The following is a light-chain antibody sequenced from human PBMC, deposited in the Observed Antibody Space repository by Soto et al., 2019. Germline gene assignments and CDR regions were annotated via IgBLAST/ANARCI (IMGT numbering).Light chain of an antibody. V-gene: IGKV3-20*01. J-gene: IGKJ4*01. CDR3: QQYGNSIT. CDR1: QSVRSSY. Sequence: EIVLTQSPGIVSLSPGERATLSCRASQSVRSSYLAWYQQKFGQAPRLLIYGTYIRAAGIPDRFSGSGSGTDFPLTVSRLKPEDFALYYCQQYGNSITFGGGTKVEIK. CDR2: GTY.